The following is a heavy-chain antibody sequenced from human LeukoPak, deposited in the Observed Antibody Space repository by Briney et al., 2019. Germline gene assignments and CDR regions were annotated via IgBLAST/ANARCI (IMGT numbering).Heavy chain of an antibody. V-gene: IGHV3-30*19. J-gene: IGHJ6*02. Sequence: PGGSLRLSCAASRFTFSIYGMHWVRQAPGKGLEWVAVIWYDGSNKYYADSVKGRSTISRDNSKNTLYLQMNSLRAEDTAVYYCARDPDRDGYNIYGMDVWGQGTTVTVSS. D-gene: IGHD5-24*01. CDR3: ARDPDRDGYNIYGMDV. CDR1: RFTFSIYG. CDR2: IWYDGSNK.